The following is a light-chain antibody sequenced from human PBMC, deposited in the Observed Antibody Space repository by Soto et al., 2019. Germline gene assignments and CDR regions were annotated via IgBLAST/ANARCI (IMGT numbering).Light chain of an antibody. V-gene: IGKV1-5*01. J-gene: IGKJ2*01. Sequence: DIQMTQSPSTLSASGGDSVTITCRASQSISSWLAWYQQKPGKAPKLLIYDDSSLESGVPSRFSGSGSGTEFTLTISSLQPDDFATYYCQQYNGYYPTFGQGTQLAIK. CDR1: QSISSW. CDR2: DDS. CDR3: QQYNGYYPT.